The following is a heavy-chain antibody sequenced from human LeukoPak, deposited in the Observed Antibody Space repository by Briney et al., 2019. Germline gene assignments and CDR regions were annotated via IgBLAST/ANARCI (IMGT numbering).Heavy chain of an antibody. CDR3: AKDVTMILVVLFEY. Sequence: PVGSLRLSCADSGFTFSSYAMSWFGPALGGGLEWVSAISGSGGSRYYADFVRGRYTIPRENYNNTLYLQMNSLRAEDTAVYYCAKDVTMILVVLFEYWAQGTLVTVSS. D-gene: IGHD3-22*01. V-gene: IGHV3-23*01. CDR1: GFTFSSYA. CDR2: ISGSGGSR. J-gene: IGHJ4*02.